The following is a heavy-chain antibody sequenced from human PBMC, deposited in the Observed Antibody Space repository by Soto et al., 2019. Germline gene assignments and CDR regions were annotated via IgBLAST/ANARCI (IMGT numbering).Heavy chain of an antibody. CDR2: IIPILGIA. CDR3: ARDYGDYGGGNWFDP. Sequence: ASVKVSCKASGGTFSSYTISWVRQAPGQGLEWMGRIIPILGIANYAQKFQGRVTITADKSTSTAYMELSSLRSEDTAVYYCARDYGDYGGGNWFDPWGQGTLVTVSS. V-gene: IGHV1-69*04. J-gene: IGHJ5*02. CDR1: GGTFSSYT. D-gene: IGHD4-17*01.